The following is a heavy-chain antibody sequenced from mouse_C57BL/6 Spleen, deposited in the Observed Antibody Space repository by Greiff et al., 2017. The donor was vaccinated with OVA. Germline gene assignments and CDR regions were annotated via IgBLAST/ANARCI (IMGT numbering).Heavy chain of an antibody. D-gene: IGHD2-4*01. CDR1: GYTFTSYW. CDR2: IDPSDSYT. J-gene: IGHJ3*01. V-gene: IGHV1-69*01. CDR3: ARKDYDWLAY. Sequence: QVQLQQPGAELVMPGASVKLSCKASGYTFTSYWMHWVKQRPGQGLEWIGEIDPSDSYTNYNQKFKGKSTLTVDKSSSTAYMQLSSLTSEDSAVYYCARKDYDWLAYWGQGTLVTVSA.